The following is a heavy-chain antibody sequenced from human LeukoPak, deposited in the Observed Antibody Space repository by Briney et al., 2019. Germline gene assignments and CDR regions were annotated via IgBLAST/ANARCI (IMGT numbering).Heavy chain of an antibody. V-gene: IGHV4-30-2*01. CDR3: ARGESSFDL. CDR2: IYHSGST. Sequence: PSETLSLTCAGSGGSISSGGYSWSWIRQPPGKGLEWIGYIYHSGSTYYNPSLKSRVTISVDRSKNQFSLKLSSVTAADTAVYYCARGESSFDLWGRGTLVTVSS. J-gene: IGHJ2*01. CDR1: GGSISSGGYS.